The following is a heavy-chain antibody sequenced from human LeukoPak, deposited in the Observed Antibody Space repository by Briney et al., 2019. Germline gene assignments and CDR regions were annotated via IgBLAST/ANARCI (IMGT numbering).Heavy chain of an antibody. Sequence: SETLSLTCTVSGGSVSSGIYYWSWVRQPPGKGLEWIGYISYSGTNNYSPSLRSRVTISADTSKNQFSLKLSSVTDADTAVYYCARGEGAYSSDSFDYWGQGILVTVSS. CDR3: ARGEGAYSSDSFDY. CDR2: ISYSGTN. D-gene: IGHD5-18*01. J-gene: IGHJ4*02. CDR1: GGSVSSGIYY. V-gene: IGHV4-61*01.